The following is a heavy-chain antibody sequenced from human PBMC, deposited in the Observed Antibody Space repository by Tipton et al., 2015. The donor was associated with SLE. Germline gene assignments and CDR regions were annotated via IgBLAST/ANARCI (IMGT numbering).Heavy chain of an antibody. Sequence: LRLSCAASGFTFSDYYMSWIRQAPGKGLEWLSYIRGGTIYYADSVKGRFTISRDNAKNSLSLQMNSLRVEDTALYYCARPTWGDRDAFDIWGQGTSVTVSS. V-gene: IGHV3-11*04. J-gene: IGHJ3*02. D-gene: IGHD3-16*01. CDR2: IRGGTI. CDR3: ARPTWGDRDAFDI. CDR1: GFTFSDYY.